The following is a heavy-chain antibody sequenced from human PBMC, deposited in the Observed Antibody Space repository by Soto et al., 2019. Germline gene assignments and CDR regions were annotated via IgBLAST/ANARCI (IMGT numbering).Heavy chain of an antibody. D-gene: IGHD4-17*01. Sequence: QVQLQQSGPGLVKPSQTLALTCTVSGGSISSGNYYWSWIRQPPGKGLEWIGFISYSGTTHYSASLRSRVSISVDTSKNQFSLDLSPVTAADPAVYYCATMGTPVTGLYYFDYWGQGTLVTVSA. J-gene: IGHJ4*02. CDR2: ISYSGTT. V-gene: IGHV4-30-4*01. CDR1: GGSISSGNYY. CDR3: ATMGTPVTGLYYFDY.